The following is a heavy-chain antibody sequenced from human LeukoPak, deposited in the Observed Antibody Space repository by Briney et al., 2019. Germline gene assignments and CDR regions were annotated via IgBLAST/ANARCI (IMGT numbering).Heavy chain of an antibody. CDR3: ARGPRGYCSSTSCYADLYYFDY. V-gene: IGHV1-69*13. Sequence: SVKVSCKASGGTFSSYAISWVRQAPGQGLERMGGIIPIFGTANYAQKLQGRVTITADESTSTAYMELSSLRSEDTAVYYCARGPRGYCSSTSCYADLYYFDYWGQGTLVTVSS. J-gene: IGHJ4*02. CDR1: GGTFSSYA. CDR2: IIPIFGTA. D-gene: IGHD2-2*01.